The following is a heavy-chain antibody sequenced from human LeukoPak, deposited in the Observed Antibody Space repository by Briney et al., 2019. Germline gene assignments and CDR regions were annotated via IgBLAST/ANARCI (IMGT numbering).Heavy chain of an antibody. CDR3: ASDGRCGVECYAS. CDR1: GCSFSSYT. J-gene: IGHJ4*02. V-gene: IGHV3-21*01. CDR2: ISSSSSYM. D-gene: IGHD2-21*01. Sequence: PGGSLSHSCAASGCSFSSYTMNWVRQAPGKGLEWASIISSSSSYMYYADSVKGRFTISRDNAKNALYLQMNSLRVEDTAVYYCASDGRCGVECYASWGQGTLVTVSS.